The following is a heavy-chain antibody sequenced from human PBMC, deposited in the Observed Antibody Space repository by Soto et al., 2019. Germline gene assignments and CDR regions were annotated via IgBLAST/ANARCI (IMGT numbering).Heavy chain of an antibody. J-gene: IGHJ4*02. CDR2: IYPDDSDI. CDR3: ARLHNFDNSGSSEGLDY. CDR1: GYSFSSYW. V-gene: IGHV5-51*01. D-gene: IGHD3-22*01. Sequence: GESLKISCKGSGYSFSSYWIGWVRQMPGKGLEWMGIIYPDDSDIRYIPSFQGQVTISVDKSVTTAYLQWSSLKASDTAMYYCARLHNFDNSGSSEGLDYWGQGTLVTVSS.